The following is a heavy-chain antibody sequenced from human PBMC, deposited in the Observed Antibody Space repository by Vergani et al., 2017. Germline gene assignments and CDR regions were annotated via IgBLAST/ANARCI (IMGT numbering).Heavy chain of an antibody. CDR3: SRGDYGILTGYRY. J-gene: IGHJ4*02. CDR2: INPSGGHT. CDR1: GYTFSNYY. Sequence: QVQVVQSGAAVKKSGASVKVSCKTSGYTFSNYYMHWVRQAPGQGLEWMGIINPSGGHTDYAQKFQGRVTMTRDTSTSTVYMELSSLRSEDTAIYYCSRGDYGILTGYRYWGQGTLVTVSA. D-gene: IGHD3-9*01. V-gene: IGHV1-46*03.